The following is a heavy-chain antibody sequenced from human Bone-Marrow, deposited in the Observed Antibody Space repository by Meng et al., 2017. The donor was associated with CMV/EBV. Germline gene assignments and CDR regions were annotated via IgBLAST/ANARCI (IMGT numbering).Heavy chain of an antibody. CDR2: INPNSGGT. J-gene: IGHJ6*02. CDR1: GYTFTGYY. Sequence: ASVKVSCKASGYTFTGYYMHWVRQAPGQGLEWMGWINPNSGGTNYAQKFQGRVTITADKSTSTAYMELRSLRSDDTAVYYCARVRAYCSSTSCYGYYGMDVCGQATTVTVSS. D-gene: IGHD2-2*01. CDR3: ARVRAYCSSTSCYGYYGMDV. V-gene: IGHV1-2*02.